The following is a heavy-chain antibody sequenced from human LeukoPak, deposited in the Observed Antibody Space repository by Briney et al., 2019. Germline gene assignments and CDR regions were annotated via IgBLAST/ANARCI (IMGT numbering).Heavy chain of an antibody. CDR2: LYSDGNT. Sequence: GGSLRLSCAASGFTVITNDMTWVRQAPGKGLEWVSVLYSDGNTKYADSVQGRFTISRDNSKNILYLEMNSLSPDDTAVYYCARGVEPLAANTLAYWGQGTLVTVSS. J-gene: IGHJ4*02. D-gene: IGHD1-14*01. V-gene: IGHV3-53*01. CDR3: ARGVEPLAANTLAY. CDR1: GFTVITND.